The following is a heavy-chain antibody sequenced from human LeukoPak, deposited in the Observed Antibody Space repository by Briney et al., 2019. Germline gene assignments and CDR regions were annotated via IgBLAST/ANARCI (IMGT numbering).Heavy chain of an antibody. J-gene: IGHJ3*02. Sequence: SVKVSCKASGGTFSSYAISWVRQAPGQGLEWMGGIIPIFGTANYAQKFQGRVTITTDESTSTAYMELSSLRSEDTAVYYCASRGDCSSTSCYTNDAFDIWGQGTMVTVSS. D-gene: IGHD2-2*02. V-gene: IGHV1-69*05. CDR1: GGTFSSYA. CDR3: ASRGDCSSTSCYTNDAFDI. CDR2: IIPIFGTA.